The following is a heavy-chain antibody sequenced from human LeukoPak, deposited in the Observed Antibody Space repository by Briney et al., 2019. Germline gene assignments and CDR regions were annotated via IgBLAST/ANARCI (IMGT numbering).Heavy chain of an antibody. D-gene: IGHD3-10*01. V-gene: IGHV4-34*01. CDR1: GGSFIGYY. CDR2: IYYSGST. CDR3: ARDYYGSGSYYIAVGY. J-gene: IGHJ4*02. Sequence: SETLSLTCAVYGGSFIGYYWSWIRQSPGKGLEWIGSIYYSGSTYYNPSLKSRVTISVDTSKNQFSLKLSSVTAADTAVYYCARDYYGSGSYYIAVGYWGQGTLVTVSS.